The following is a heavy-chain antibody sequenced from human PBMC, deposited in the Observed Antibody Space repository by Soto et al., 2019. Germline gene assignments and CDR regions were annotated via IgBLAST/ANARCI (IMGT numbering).Heavy chain of an antibody. Sequence: SETLSLTCAVYGGSFSGYYWSWIRQPPGKGLEWIGEIYHSGSTNYNPSLKSRVTISVDTSKNQFSLKLSSVTAADTAVYYCARDTASLYCSGGSCPLALWGQGTLVTVSS. D-gene: IGHD2-15*01. V-gene: IGHV4-34*01. CDR2: IYHSGST. CDR3: ARDTASLYCSGGSCPLAL. CDR1: GGSFSGYY. J-gene: IGHJ1*01.